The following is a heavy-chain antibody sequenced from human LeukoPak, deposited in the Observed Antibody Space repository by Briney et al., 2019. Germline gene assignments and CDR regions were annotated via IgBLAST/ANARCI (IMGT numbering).Heavy chain of an antibody. CDR2: INHSGST. V-gene: IGHV4-34*01. D-gene: IGHD2-2*01. CDR1: VGSFSGYY. Sequence: SETLSLTCAVYVGSFSGYYWSWIRQPPGKGLEWIGEINHSGSTNYNPSLKSRVTISVDTSKNQFSLKLSSVTAADTAVYYCAREGKDIVVVPAAIGYMDVWGKGTTVTVSS. CDR3: AREGKDIVVVPAAIGYMDV. J-gene: IGHJ6*03.